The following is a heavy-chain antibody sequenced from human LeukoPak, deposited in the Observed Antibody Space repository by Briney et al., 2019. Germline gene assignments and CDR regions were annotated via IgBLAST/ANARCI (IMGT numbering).Heavy chain of an antibody. D-gene: IGHD3-22*01. CDR1: GFTFSNYW. CDR2: IKEDGSEK. V-gene: IGHV3-7*01. CDR3: ARGGYYDSSGYTYYFDY. Sequence: HPGGSLRLSCAASGFTFSNYWMSWVRQAPGKGLEWVANIKEDGSEKYHVDSVKGRFTISRDNAKNSLYLQMNSLRAEDTAVYYCARGGYYDSSGYTYYFDYWGQGTLVTVSS. J-gene: IGHJ4*02.